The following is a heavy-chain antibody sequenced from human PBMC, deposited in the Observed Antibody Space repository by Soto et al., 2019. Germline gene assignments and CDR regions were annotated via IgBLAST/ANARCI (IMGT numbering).Heavy chain of an antibody. J-gene: IGHJ4*02. CDR1: VDSIRISISS. CDR2: IHYSGST. CDR3: AMIVGVSEALGTIDY. V-gene: IGHV4-39*01. Sequence: PAETLCLTCTVSVDSIRISISSWGWIRQPRGKGLEWIGSIHYSGSTYYSPSLKSRVTLSVDTSKNKFSLNLSAVSAADTAVYYCAMIVGVSEALGTIDYWAQGTLVTVSS. D-gene: IGHD3-3*01.